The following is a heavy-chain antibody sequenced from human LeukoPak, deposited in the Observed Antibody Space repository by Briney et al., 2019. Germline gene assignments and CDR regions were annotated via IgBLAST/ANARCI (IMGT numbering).Heavy chain of an antibody. CDR1: GGSINSGTYY. CDR2: IYTTGST. D-gene: IGHD1-26*01. CDR3: ARDRRWDYCFDY. J-gene: IGHJ4*02. V-gene: IGHV4-61*02. Sequence: SETLSLTCTVSGGSINSGTYYWSWIRQPAGKGLEWIGRIYTTGSTKYNPSLKSRVTISVDTSKNEFSLNLRSVTAADTAIYYCARDRRWDYCFDYWGQGTLVTVSS.